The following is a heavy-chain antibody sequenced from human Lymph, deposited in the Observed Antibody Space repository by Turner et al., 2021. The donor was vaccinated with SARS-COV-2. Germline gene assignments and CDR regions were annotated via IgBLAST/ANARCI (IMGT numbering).Heavy chain of an antibody. CDR1: GFPFSSYV. CDR3: ARGVPEFDS. D-gene: IGHD2-2*01. CDR2: ISYDGSNK. J-gene: IGHJ5*01. Sequence: QVQPVVSGGGVVQPGRSLSLSCAASGFPFSSYVMHWVRQAPVKGLEWVAVISYDGSNKYYADSVKGRFTISRYYSKNTLYLQMNSLRAEDTAIYYCARGVPEFDSWGQGTLVTVSS. V-gene: IGHV3-30*04.